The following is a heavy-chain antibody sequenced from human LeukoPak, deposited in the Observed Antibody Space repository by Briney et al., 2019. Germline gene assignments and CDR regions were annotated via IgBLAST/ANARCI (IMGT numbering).Heavy chain of an antibody. D-gene: IGHD3-3*01. J-gene: IGHJ4*02. CDR3: ARDSDFWSGYYYFDY. CDR1: GGSISRADYY. CDR2: IYYSGST. Sequence: SETLSLTCTVSGGSISRADYYWSWIRQPPGTGLEWLGYIYYSGSTYYNPSLKSRATISVDTSKSQFSLKLSSVTAADTAVYYCARDSDFWSGYYYFDYWGQGTLVTVSS. V-gene: IGHV4-30-4*08.